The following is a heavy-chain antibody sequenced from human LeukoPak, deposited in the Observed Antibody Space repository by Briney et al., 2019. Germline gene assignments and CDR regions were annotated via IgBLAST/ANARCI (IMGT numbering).Heavy chain of an antibody. CDR2: IYYSGST. CDR1: GGSISGGDYY. CDR3: ARGPDDSSGYAFDI. D-gene: IGHD3-22*01. V-gene: IGHV4-30-4*01. J-gene: IGHJ3*02. Sequence: SETLSLTCTVSGGSISGGDYYWSWIRQPPGKGLEWIGYIYYSGSTYYNPSLKSRVTIPVDTSKNQFSLKLSSVTAADTAVYYCARGPDDSSGYAFDIWGQGTMVTVSS.